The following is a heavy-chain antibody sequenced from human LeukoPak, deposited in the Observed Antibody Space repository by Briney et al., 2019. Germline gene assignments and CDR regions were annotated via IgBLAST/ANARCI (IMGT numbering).Heavy chain of an antibody. CDR1: GYTFTSYG. D-gene: IGHD1-26*01. Sequence: ASVKVSCKASGYTFTSYGISWVRQAPGQGLEWMGWISAYNGNTNYAQKLQGRVTMTTDTSTSTAYMELRSLRSDDTAVYYCARDSPPPGRSLLADYWGQGALVTVSS. J-gene: IGHJ4*02. V-gene: IGHV1-18*01. CDR3: ARDSPPPGRSLLADY. CDR2: ISAYNGNT.